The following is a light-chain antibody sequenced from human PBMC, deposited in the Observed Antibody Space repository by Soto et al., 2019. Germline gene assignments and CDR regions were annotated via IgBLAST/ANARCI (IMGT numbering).Light chain of an antibody. V-gene: IGLV4-60*02. J-gene: IGLJ2*01. CDR2: LEGSGSY. CDR3: ETWDSNILV. Sequence: QLVLTQSSSASASLGSSVKLTCTLSSGHSSYIIAWHQQQPGKAPRYLMKLEGSGSYNKGSGVPDRFSGSSSGADRYLTISNLQFEDEADYHCETWDSNILVFGGGTQLTVL. CDR1: SGHSSYI.